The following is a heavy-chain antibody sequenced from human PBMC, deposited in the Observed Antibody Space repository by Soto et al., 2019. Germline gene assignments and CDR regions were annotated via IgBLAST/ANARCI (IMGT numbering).Heavy chain of an antibody. Sequence: QVQLVQSGAEVKKPGSSVKVSCKASGGTFSSYAISGVRQAPGQGLEWMGGIIPIFGTANYAQKFQGRVTITADESTSTAYMELSSLRSEDTAVYYCARGDTIFGVARGDWFDPWGQGTLVTVSS. CDR3: ARGDTIFGVARGDWFDP. V-gene: IGHV1-69*01. CDR1: GGTFSSYA. CDR2: IIPIFGTA. J-gene: IGHJ5*02. D-gene: IGHD3-3*01.